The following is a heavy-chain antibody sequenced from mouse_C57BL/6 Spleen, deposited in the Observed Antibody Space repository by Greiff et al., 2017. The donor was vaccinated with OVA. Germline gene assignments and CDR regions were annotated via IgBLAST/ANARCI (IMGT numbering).Heavy chain of an antibody. CDR3: ARRDYGSSYVGFAY. J-gene: IGHJ3*01. V-gene: IGHV1-50*01. CDR1: GYTFTSYW. D-gene: IGHD1-1*01. CDR2: IDPSDSYT. Sequence: QVQLQQPGAELVKPGASVKLSCKASGYTFTSYWMQWVKQRPGQGLEWIGEIDPSDSYTNYNQKFKGKATLTVDTSSSTAYMQLSSLTSEDSAVYYCARRDYGSSYVGFAYWGQGTLVTVSA.